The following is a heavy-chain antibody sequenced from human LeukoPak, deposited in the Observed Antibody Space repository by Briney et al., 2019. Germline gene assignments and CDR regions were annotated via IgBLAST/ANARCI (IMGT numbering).Heavy chain of an antibody. CDR3: ARRRYNWNAIDY. V-gene: IGHV3-11*01. D-gene: IGHD1-20*01. Sequence: GGSLRLSCAASGFTFSDYYMSWIRQAPGKGLEWVSYISSSGSTIYYADSVKSRFTISRDNAKNSLYLQMNSLRAEDTAVYYCARRRYNWNAIDYWGQGTLVTVSS. CDR1: GFTFSDYY. J-gene: IGHJ4*02. CDR2: ISSSGSTI.